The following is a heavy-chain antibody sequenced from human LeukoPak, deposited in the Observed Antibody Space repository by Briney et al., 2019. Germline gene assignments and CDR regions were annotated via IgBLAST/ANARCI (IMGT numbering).Heavy chain of an antibody. CDR2: MNQDGSEK. CDR3: AKELTAATTYFDY. D-gene: IGHD4-17*01. Sequence: PGGSLRLSCAASGFTFSNSWMSWVRQAPGKGLEWVANMNQDGSEKYYLDSVKGRFTISRDNAKSSLYLQMNSLRAEDTAIYYCAKELTAATTYFDYWGQGTLVTVSS. V-gene: IGHV3-7*05. CDR1: GFTFSNSW. J-gene: IGHJ4*02.